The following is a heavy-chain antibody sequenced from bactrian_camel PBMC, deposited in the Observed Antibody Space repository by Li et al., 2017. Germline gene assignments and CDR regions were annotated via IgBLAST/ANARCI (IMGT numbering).Heavy chain of an antibody. CDR1: GYTYSSFC. J-gene: IGHJ4*01. CDR3: TSGITTTY. V-gene: IGHV3S9*01. Sequence: HVQLVESGGGSVQSGGSLRLTCEAPGYTYSSFCMAWFRQVPGKEREGVAAIDGDGPTMYADSVKGRFTISVEDPKNTMILQMNNLKPEDTAMYYCTSGITTTYWGQGTQVTVS. D-gene: IGHD2*01. CDR2: IDGDGPT.